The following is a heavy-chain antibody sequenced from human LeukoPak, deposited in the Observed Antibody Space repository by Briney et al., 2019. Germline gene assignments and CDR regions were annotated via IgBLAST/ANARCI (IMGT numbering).Heavy chain of an antibody. V-gene: IGHV4-59*01. J-gene: IGHJ4*02. Sequence: MASETLSLTCSVSGGSISTYYWTWIRQPPGKGLEWIGYIYYSGSTNYNPSLKSRVTISLDTSKNQFSLKLSSVTAADTAVYYCARAILSGYPDSWGQGTLVTVSS. CDR3: ARAILSGYPDS. CDR1: GGSISTYY. D-gene: IGHD3-3*01. CDR2: IYYSGST.